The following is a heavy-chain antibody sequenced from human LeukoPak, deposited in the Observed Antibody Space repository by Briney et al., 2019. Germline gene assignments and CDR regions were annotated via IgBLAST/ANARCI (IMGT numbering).Heavy chain of an antibody. J-gene: IGHJ3*02. CDR3: AREWESRYYDSSGYEDAFDI. Sequence: GGSLRLSCAASGFTVSSNYMSWVRQAPGKGLEWVSVIYSGGSTYYADSVKGRFTISRDNSKNTLYLQMNSLRAEDTAVYYCAREWESRYYDSSGYEDAFDIWGQGTMLTVSS. CDR1: GFTVSSNY. CDR2: IYSGGST. V-gene: IGHV3-66*01. D-gene: IGHD3-22*01.